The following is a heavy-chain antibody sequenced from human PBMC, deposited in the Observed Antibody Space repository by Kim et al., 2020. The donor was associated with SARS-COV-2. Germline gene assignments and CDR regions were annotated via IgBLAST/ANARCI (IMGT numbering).Heavy chain of an antibody. D-gene: IGHD6-13*01. CDR1: GYTFTDHY. J-gene: IGHJ5*01. CDR2: INPDSGAT. Sequence: ASVKVSCKASGYTFTDHYVHWVRQAPGQGLEWMGWINPDSGATYYEHKFQGRVTVTGDRSMSTIHMDLSSLRSDDTAIYYCARDRAIAGLDSCGHGTLVT. V-gene: IGHV1-2*02. CDR3: ARDRAIAGLDS.